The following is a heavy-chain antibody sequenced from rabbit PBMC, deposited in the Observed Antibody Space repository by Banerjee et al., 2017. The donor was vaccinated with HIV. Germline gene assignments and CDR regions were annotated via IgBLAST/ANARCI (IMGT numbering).Heavy chain of an antibody. CDR3: ARGSASYYFNL. CDR2: IYSGSGST. V-gene: IGHV1S40*01. Sequence: QSLEESGGDLVKPGASLTLTCKASGFSFSSGYFMCWVRQAPGKGLEWIACIYSGSGSTDYASGAKGRFTITKTSSTSVTLQMTSLTAADTATYFCARGSASYYFNLWGPGTLVTVS. J-gene: IGHJ4*01. D-gene: IGHD1-1*01. CDR1: GFSFSSGYF.